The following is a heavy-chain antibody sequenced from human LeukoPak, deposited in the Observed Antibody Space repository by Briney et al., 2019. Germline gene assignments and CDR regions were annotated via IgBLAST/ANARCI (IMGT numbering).Heavy chain of an antibody. CDR2: ISSSGSTI. CDR1: GFTFSDYY. V-gene: IGHV3-11*01. CDR3: AREYYYDSSGYSRDAFDI. D-gene: IGHD3-22*01. Sequence: GGSLRLSCAASGFTFSDYYMSWIRQAPGKGLEWVSYISSSGSTIYYADSVKGRFTIPRDNAKNSLYLQMNSLRAEDTAVYYCAREYYYDSSGYSRDAFDIWGQGTMVTVSS. J-gene: IGHJ3*02.